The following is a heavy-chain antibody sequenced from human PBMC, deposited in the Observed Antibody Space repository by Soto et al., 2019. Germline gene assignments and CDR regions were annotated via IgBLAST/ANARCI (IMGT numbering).Heavy chain of an antibody. CDR3: ARVSVLLWFGELLYSAEQPFYYYGMDV. CDR2: IYYSGST. Sequence: LVTLRLRYSVVCGTISSLSYYRGWIRQPPGKGLEWIGRIYYSGSTYYNPSLKSRVTISVDTSKNQFSLKLSSVTAADTAVYYCARVSVLLWFGELLYSAEQPFYYYGMDVWGQGTTVTVSS. V-gene: IGHV4-39*01. J-gene: IGHJ6*02. CDR1: CGTISSLSYY. D-gene: IGHD3-10*01.